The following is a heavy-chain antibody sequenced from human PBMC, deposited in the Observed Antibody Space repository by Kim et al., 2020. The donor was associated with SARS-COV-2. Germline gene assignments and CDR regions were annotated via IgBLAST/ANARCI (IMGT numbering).Heavy chain of an antibody. Sequence: ASVKVSCKASGYTFTSYDINWVRQATGQGLEWMGWMNPNSGNTGYAQKFQGRVTMTRNTSISTAYMELSSLRSEDTAVYYCARASAPNRLGMGLRWWLVFYYFDYWGQGTLVTVSS. D-gene: IGHD2-21*02. V-gene: IGHV1-8*01. J-gene: IGHJ4*02. CDR1: GYTFTSYD. CDR2: MNPNSGNT. CDR3: ARASAPNRLGMGLRWWLVFYYFDY.